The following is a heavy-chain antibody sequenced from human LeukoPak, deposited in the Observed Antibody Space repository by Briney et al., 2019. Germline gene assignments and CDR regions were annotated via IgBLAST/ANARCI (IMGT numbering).Heavy chain of an antibody. CDR2: ISTDGGST. V-gene: IGHV3-74*01. J-gene: IGHJ4*02. Sequence: PGGSLRLSCVASAFTLSSHWMHWLRLAPGKGLVWVSRISTDGGSTGYADSVKGRFTISRDNARNTLYLQMTSLRVEDTAVYHCARGNYGNWFGYWGMGALVTVSS. CDR1: AFTLSSHW. D-gene: IGHD4-11*01. CDR3: ARGNYGNWFGY.